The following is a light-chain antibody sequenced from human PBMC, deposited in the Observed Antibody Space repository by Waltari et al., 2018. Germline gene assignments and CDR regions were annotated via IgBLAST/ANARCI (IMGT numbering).Light chain of an antibody. CDR2: KAS. CDR3: QQYDRYSSWT. CDR1: QRISSW. V-gene: IGKV1-5*03. Sequence: DFQMTQSPSTLSASVGDRVTITCRASQRISSWLAWYQQKPGQAPKLLIYKASTLQSGVPSRFSGNGSETEFTLTISSLQPDDFATYYCQQYDRYSSWTFGQGTKVDSK. J-gene: IGKJ1*01.